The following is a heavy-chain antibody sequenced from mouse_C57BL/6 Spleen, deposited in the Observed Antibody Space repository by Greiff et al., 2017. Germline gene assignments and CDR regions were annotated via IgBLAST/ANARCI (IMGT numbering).Heavy chain of an antibody. CDR3: ARTGRGFTTLVDY. CDR1: GYTFTSYW. J-gene: IGHJ2*01. V-gene: IGHV1-64*01. Sequence: VQLQQPGAELVKPGASVKLSCKASGYTFTSYWMHWVKQRPGQGLEWIGMIHPNSGSTNYNEKFKSKATLTVDKSSSTAYLQLSGLTSEDYTVYYWARTGRGFTTLVDYWGQGTTLTVSS. CDR2: IHPNSGST. D-gene: IGHD1-1*01.